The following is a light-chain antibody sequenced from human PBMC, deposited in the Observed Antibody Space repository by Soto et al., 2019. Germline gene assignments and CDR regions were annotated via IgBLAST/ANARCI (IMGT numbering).Light chain of an antibody. CDR1: QDINTY. CDR2: AAS. Sequence: DIQLTQSPSFLSASVGYRVTITCRPSQDINTYLAWYQQKPGNAPKLLIFAASTLQNGVPSRFSGSGSGTEFTVTITSLQPEDFATYYCQQRKSYPITFGQGTRLEIK. J-gene: IGKJ5*01. CDR3: QQRKSYPIT. V-gene: IGKV1-9*01.